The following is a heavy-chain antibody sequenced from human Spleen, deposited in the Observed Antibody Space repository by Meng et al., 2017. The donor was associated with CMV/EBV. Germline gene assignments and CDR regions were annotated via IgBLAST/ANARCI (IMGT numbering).Heavy chain of an antibody. J-gene: IGHJ3*02. CDR2: ITGSGGTK. V-gene: IGHV3-23*01. CDR3: ARDLVGYDAFDI. D-gene: IGHD3-22*01. CDR1: GFPFRNYG. Sequence: GESLKISCAASGFPFRNYGMHWVRQAPGKGLEWVSAITGSGGTKYYVDSAKGRFTISRDNSKNTLYLQMNSLRVEDTAVYYCARDLVGYDAFDIWGQGTMVTVSS.